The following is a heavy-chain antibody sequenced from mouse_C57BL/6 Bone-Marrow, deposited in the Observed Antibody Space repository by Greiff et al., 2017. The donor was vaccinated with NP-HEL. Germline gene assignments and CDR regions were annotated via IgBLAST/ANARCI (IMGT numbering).Heavy chain of an antibody. CDR1: GYTFTSYG. Sequence: QVHVKQSGAELARPGASVKLSCKASGYTFTSYGISWVKQRTGQGLAWIGEIYPRSANTYYNEKFKGKATLTADKSSSTAYMELRSLTSEDSAVYFCAREDYYGSSPWFAYWGQGTLVTVSA. CDR3: AREDYYGSSPWFAY. D-gene: IGHD1-1*01. CDR2: IYPRSANT. J-gene: IGHJ3*01. V-gene: IGHV1-81*01.